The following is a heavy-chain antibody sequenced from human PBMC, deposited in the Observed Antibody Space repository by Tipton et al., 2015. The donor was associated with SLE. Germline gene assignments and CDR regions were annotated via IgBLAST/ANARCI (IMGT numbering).Heavy chain of an antibody. CDR2: ISSSGSTI. CDR1: GFTFSSYE. Sequence: SLRLSCAASGFTFSSYEMNWVRQAPGKGLEWVSYISSSGSTIYYADSVKGRFTISRDNAKNSLYLQMNSLRAEDTAVYYCARDKMEDGYSSGRYWGYFQHWGQGTLVTVSS. J-gene: IGHJ1*01. D-gene: IGHD6-19*01. CDR3: ARDKMEDGYSSGRYWGYFQH. V-gene: IGHV3-48*03.